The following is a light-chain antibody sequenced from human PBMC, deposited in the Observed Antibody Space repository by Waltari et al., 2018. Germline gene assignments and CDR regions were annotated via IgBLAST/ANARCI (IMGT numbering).Light chain of an antibody. CDR3: QSYDSLTGWV. Sequence: QSVLTQPPSLSGAPGQRVTIPCTGSRSNIGATYDVHWYQQFPGTAPKLLISRSTNRPSGAPDRSPGSKSGTSASLAITGLQAEDGADYYCQSYDSLTGWVFGGGTRLTVL. J-gene: IGLJ3*02. V-gene: IGLV1-40*01. CDR2: RST. CDR1: RSNIGATYD.